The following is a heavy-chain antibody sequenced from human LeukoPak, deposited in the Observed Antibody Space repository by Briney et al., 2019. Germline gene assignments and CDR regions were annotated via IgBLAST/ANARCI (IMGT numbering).Heavy chain of an antibody. CDR2: IYSGGST. J-gene: IGHJ5*02. V-gene: IGHV3-53*01. D-gene: IGHD2-8*01. CDR1: GFSVSSNY. CDR3: ARGQGSRYCTNGVCYWFDP. Sequence: GGSLRLSCAASGFSVSSNYMNWVRQAPGKGLEWVSVIYSGGSTDYADSVKGRFTISRDNSKNTLYLQMNGLRAEDTAVYYCARGQGSRYCTNGVCYWFDPWGQGTLVTVSS.